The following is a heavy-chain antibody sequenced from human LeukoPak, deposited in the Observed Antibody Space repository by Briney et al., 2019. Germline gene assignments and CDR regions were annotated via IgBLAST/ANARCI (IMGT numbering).Heavy chain of an antibody. CDR3: ARDRRYSGSFYVRWGQFFDY. J-gene: IGHJ4*02. CDR2: ISYDGSNK. D-gene: IGHD1-26*01. Sequence: GGSLRLSCAASGFTFSSYAMHWVRQAPGKGLEWVAVISYDGSNKYYADSVKGRFTISRDNAKNSLYLQMNSLRAEDTAVYYCARDRRYSGSFYVRWGQFFDYWGQGTLVTVSS. V-gene: IGHV3-30*04. CDR1: GFTFSSYA.